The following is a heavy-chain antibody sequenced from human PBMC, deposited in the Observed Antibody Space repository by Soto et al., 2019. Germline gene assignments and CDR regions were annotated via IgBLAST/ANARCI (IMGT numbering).Heavy chain of an antibody. J-gene: IGHJ4*02. CDR2: IYSGGST. Sequence: GESLKISCAASGFTVSSNYMSWVRQAPGKGLEWVSVIYSGGSTYYADSVKGRFTISRDNTKNTLYLQMNSLRAEDTAVYYCARGSIRNLLLDRVTTVTYFDYWGQGTLVTVSS. CDR1: GFTVSSNY. V-gene: IGHV3-66*01. CDR3: ARGSIRNLLLDRVTTVTYFDY. D-gene: IGHD4-4*01.